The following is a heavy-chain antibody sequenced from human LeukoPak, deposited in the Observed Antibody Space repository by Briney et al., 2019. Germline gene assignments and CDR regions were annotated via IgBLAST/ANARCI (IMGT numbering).Heavy chain of an antibody. J-gene: IGHJ4*02. Sequence: GGSLRLSCAASGFTSSSYSMGWVRQAPGEGLEWVSSITGSGGRIYYAGSLKGRFTISRDNSKNTVYLQMNSLRAEDTAVYYCAKYRDYYFEYWGQGTLVTVSS. D-gene: IGHD3-16*02. CDR3: AKYRDYYFEY. V-gene: IGHV3-23*01. CDR1: GFTSSSYS. CDR2: ITGSGGRI.